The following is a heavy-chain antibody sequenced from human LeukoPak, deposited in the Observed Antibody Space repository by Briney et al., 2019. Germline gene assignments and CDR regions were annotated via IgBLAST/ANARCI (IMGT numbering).Heavy chain of an antibody. CDR1: GYSFTSYW. CDR3: ARHLKYVGAAEGWFDP. J-gene: IGHJ5*02. Sequence: GESLKISCKGSGYSFTSYWIGWVRQMPGKGLEWMGIIYPGDSDTRYSPSFQGQVTISADKSISTAYLQWSSLKASDTAMYYCARHLKYVGAAEGWFDPWGQGTLVTVSS. D-gene: IGHD6-13*01. CDR2: IYPGDSDT. V-gene: IGHV5-51*01.